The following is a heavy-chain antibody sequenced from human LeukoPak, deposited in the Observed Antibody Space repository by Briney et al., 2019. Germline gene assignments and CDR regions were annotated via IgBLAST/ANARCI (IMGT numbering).Heavy chain of an antibody. V-gene: IGHV3-23*01. J-gene: IGHJ4*02. Sequence: GGSLRLSCTASGFTFSTYAMGWARQTPGKGLEWVSGIGSNGVDTYYADSAKGRFTISRDNSKNTVYLQMNSLRAEDTALYYCVKAYTTSGTYSEPWGQGTLVTVSS. CDR1: GFTFSTYA. CDR2: IGSNGVDT. D-gene: IGHD1-26*01. CDR3: VKAYTTSGTYSEP.